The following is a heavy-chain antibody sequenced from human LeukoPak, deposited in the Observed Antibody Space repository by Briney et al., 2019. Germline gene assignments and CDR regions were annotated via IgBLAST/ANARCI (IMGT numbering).Heavy chain of an antibody. V-gene: IGHV1-46*01. D-gene: IGHD3-22*01. Sequence: GASVKVSCKASGYTFTSYHMHWVRQAPGQGLEWMGIINPSGGSTSYAQKFQGRVTMTRDTSTSTVYMELSSLRSEDTAVYYCARDPSLGVYYYDSSGPESPFDYWGQGTLVTVSS. J-gene: IGHJ4*02. CDR2: INPSGGST. CDR3: ARDPSLGVYYYDSSGPESPFDY. CDR1: GYTFTSYH.